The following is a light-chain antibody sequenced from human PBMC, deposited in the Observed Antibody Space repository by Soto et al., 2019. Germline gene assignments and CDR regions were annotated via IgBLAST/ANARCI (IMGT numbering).Light chain of an antibody. CDR3: QQYNNWPRT. Sequence: IVLTQSPLTLSLSPGERATLCCRASQSLGNNLAWHQQKPGQAPRLLIYGISTRATGIPDRFSGSGSGTEFSLTISSLQSEDFAVYYCQQYNNWPRTFGGGTKVDIK. J-gene: IGKJ4*01. V-gene: IGKV3-15*01. CDR2: GIS. CDR1: QSLGNN.